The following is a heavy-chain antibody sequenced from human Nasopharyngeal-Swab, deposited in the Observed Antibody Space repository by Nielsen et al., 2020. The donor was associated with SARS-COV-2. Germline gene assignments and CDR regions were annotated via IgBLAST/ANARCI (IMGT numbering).Heavy chain of an antibody. V-gene: IGHV4-39*07. Sequence: WIRQPPGKGLEWIGLIYSTGSTYYNPSLKSRVTISVDTSKNQFSLRLTSVTTADTAVYYCAREERGYSSGWYSGWFDPWGQGTLVTVSS. J-gene: IGHJ5*02. CDR2: IYSTGST. CDR3: AREERGYSSGWYSGWFDP. D-gene: IGHD6-19*01.